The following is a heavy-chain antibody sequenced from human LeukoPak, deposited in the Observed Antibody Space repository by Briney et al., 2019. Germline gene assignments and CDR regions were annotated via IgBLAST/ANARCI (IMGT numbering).Heavy chain of an antibody. V-gene: IGHV4-34*01. CDR1: GGSFSGYY. CDR2: INHSGST. Sequence: SETLSLTCAVYGGSFSGYYWSWVRQPPGKGLEWIGEINHSGSTNYNPSLTSRGTISVDTSKNQFSLKLSSVTAADTAVYYCARGSSIWPYWGQGTLVTVSS. D-gene: IGHD6-13*01. CDR3: ARGSSIWPY. J-gene: IGHJ4*02.